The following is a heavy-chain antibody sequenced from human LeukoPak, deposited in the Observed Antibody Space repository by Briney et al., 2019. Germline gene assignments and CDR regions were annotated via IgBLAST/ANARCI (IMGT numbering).Heavy chain of an antibody. CDR1: GFTFSSYG. Sequence: GGSLRLSCAASGFTFSSYGMHWVRQAPGEGLEWVAVISYDGSNKYYADSVKGRFTISRDNSKNTLYLQMNSLRAEDTAVYYCAKVGYGDLLYYYYGMDVWGQGTTVTVSS. J-gene: IGHJ6*02. D-gene: IGHD4-17*01. CDR3: AKVGYGDLLYYYYGMDV. V-gene: IGHV3-30*18. CDR2: ISYDGSNK.